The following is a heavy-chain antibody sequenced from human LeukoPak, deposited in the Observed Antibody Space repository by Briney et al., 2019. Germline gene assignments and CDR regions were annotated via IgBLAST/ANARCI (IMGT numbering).Heavy chain of an antibody. CDR1: GYTFTSYD. Sequence: ASVKVSCKASGYTFTSYDINWVRQATGQGLEWMGWMNPNSGNTGYAQKFKGRVTMTRNTSISTAYMELSSLRSEDTAVYYCFLLAWSGSYQGGFDYWGQGTLVTVSS. CDR2: MNPNSGNT. J-gene: IGHJ4*02. CDR3: FLLAWSGSYQGGFDY. D-gene: IGHD1-26*01. V-gene: IGHV1-8*01.